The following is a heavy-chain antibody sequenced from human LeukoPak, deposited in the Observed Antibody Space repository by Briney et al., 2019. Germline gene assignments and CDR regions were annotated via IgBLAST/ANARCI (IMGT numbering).Heavy chain of an antibody. V-gene: IGHV3-48*03. Sequence: GGSLRLSCAASGFTFSSYEMNWVRQAPGKGLECVSYISSSGSTIYYADSVKGRFTISRDNDKNSLYRQMNSLRAEDTAVYYCARDTGYSYGYDYWGQGTLVTVSS. CDR2: ISSSGSTI. CDR1: GFTFSSYE. D-gene: IGHD5-18*01. J-gene: IGHJ4*02. CDR3: ARDTGYSYGYDY.